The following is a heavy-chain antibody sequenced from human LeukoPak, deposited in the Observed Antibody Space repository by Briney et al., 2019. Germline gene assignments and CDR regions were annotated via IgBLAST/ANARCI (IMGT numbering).Heavy chain of an antibody. J-gene: IGHJ4*02. Sequence: PGGSLRLSCAASGFTFSSYSMSWVRQAPGKGLEWVSSISSSSSYIYYADSVKGRFTISRDNAKNSLYLQMNSPRAEDTAVYYCARAPYGSGLVDYWGQGTLVTVSS. CDR1: GFTFSSYS. V-gene: IGHV3-21*01. CDR2: ISSSSSYI. D-gene: IGHD3-10*01. CDR3: ARAPYGSGLVDY.